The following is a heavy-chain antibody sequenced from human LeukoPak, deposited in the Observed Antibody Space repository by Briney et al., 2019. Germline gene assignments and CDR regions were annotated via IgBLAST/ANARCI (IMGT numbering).Heavy chain of an antibody. J-gene: IGHJ6*03. V-gene: IGHV4-30-2*01. CDR2: IYHSGST. CDR1: GGSISSGGYY. Sequence: SQTLSLTCTVSGGSISSGGYYWSWSREPPGKGLEWIGYIYHSGSTYYHPSLKSRVTISVDRSKNQFSLKLSSVTAADTAVYYCASALGPAAKHYYYYYTDVWGKGTTVTVSS. CDR3: ASALGPAAKHYYYYYTDV. D-gene: IGHD2-2*01.